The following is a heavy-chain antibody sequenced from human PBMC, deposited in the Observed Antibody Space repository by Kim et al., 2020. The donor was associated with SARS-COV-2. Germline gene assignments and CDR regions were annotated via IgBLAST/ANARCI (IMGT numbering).Heavy chain of an antibody. Sequence: TIYYADSVKGRFTISRDNAKNSLYLQMNSLRAEDTAVYYCARIIRDPRGYWGQGTLVTVSS. CDR2: TI. CDR3: ARIIRDPRGY. V-gene: IGHV3-48*03. J-gene: IGHJ4*02. D-gene: IGHD3-10*01.